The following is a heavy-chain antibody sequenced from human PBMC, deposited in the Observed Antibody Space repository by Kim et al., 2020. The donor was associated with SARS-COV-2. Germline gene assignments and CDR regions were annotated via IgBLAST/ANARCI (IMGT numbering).Heavy chain of an antibody. CDR2: INSDGSST. J-gene: IGHJ3*02. V-gene: IGHV3-74*01. CDR1: GFTFSSYW. CDR3: ARGGSSWRRPRAFDI. D-gene: IGHD6-13*01. Sequence: GGSLRLSCAASGFTFSSYWMHWVRQAPGKGLVWVSRINSDGSSTSYADSVKGRFTISRDNAKNTLYLQMNSLRAEDTAVYYCARGGSSWRRPRAFDIWGQGTMVTVSS.